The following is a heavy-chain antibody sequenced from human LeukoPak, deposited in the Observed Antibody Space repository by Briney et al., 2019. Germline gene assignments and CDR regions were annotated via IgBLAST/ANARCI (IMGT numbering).Heavy chain of an antibody. CDR1: GYTFTSYD. J-gene: IGHJ2*01. V-gene: IGHV1-8*01. CDR3: ARGLPHGEGQRNWYFDL. Sequence: GASVKVSCKASGYTFTSYDINWVRQATGQGLEWMGWMNPNSGNTGYAQKFQGRVTMTRNTSISTAYMELSSLRSEDTAVYYCARGLPHGEGQRNWYFDLWGRGTLVTVSS. D-gene: IGHD4-17*01. CDR2: MNPNSGNT.